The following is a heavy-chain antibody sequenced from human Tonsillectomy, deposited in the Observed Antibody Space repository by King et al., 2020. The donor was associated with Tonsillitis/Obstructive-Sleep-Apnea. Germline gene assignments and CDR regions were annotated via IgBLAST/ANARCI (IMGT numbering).Heavy chain of an antibody. CDR3: ERGNYDFWSGYYPDLNYYYYMDV. D-gene: IGHD3-3*01. V-gene: IGHV3-48*03. CDR1: GFTFSNYE. CDR2: ISTSGLTI. Sequence: VQLVESGGGLVQPGGSLRLSCAASGFTFSNYEMNWVRQAPGKGLEWVSYISTSGLTIYYADSVKGRFTISRDNAKNSLYLQMNSLRAEDTAVYYCERGNYDFWSGYYPDLNYYYYMDVWCKGTTVTVSS. J-gene: IGHJ6*03.